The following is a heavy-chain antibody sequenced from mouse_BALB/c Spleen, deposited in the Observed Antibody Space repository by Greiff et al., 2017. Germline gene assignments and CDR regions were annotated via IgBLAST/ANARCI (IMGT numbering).Heavy chain of an antibody. Sequence: EVHLVESGGGLVQPGGSRKLSCAASGFTFSSFGMHWVRQAPEKGLEWVAYISSGSSTIYYADTVKGRFTISRDNPKNTLFLQMTSLRSEDTAMYYCARGGLDYWGQGTTLTVSS. CDR1: GFTFSSFG. CDR2: ISSGSSTI. J-gene: IGHJ2*01. V-gene: IGHV5-17*02. CDR3: ARGGLDY.